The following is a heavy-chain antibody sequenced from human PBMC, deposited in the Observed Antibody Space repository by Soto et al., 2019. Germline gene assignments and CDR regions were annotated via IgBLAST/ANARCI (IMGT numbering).Heavy chain of an antibody. CDR1: GYTFTSYD. CDR2: MSPNGGDT. V-gene: IGHV1-8*01. J-gene: IGHJ6*02. D-gene: IGHD1-1*01. Sequence: QVQLVQSGAEVTKPGASVKVSCKASGYTFTSYDINWVRQATGQGLEWMGWMSPNGGDTGLAQKFQGRVTMTRDTYINTAYMELSNLRSEDTAIYYCARGVDAGVDVWGQGTTVTVSS. CDR3: ARGVDAGVDV.